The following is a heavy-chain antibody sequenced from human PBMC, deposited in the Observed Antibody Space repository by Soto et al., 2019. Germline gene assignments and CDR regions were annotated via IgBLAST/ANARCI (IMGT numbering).Heavy chain of an antibody. CDR3: ATFVGNYYGSGSWYYYYGMDV. Sequence: GASVKVSCKASGGTFSSYAISWVRQAPGQGLEWMGGITPIFGTANYAQKFQGRVTITADESTSTAYMELSSLRSEDTAVYYCATFVGNYYGSGSWYYYYGMDVWGQGTTVTVSS. CDR1: GGTFSSYA. D-gene: IGHD3-10*01. J-gene: IGHJ6*02. CDR2: ITPIFGTA. V-gene: IGHV1-69*13.